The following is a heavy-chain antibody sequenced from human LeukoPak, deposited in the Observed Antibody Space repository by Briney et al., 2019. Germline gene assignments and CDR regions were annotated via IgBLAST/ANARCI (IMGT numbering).Heavy chain of an antibody. J-gene: IGHJ4*02. CDR1: GFTFSSYS. V-gene: IGHV3-21*01. CDR2: ISSSSSYI. CDR3: AGVPTHCSGGSCYLYYFDY. Sequence: GGSLRFSCAASGFTFSSYSMNWVRQAPGKGLEWVSSISSSSSYIYYADSVKGRFTISRDNAKNSLYLQMNDLRAEDTAVYYCAGVPTHCSGGSCYLYYFDYWGQGTLVTVSS. D-gene: IGHD2-15*01.